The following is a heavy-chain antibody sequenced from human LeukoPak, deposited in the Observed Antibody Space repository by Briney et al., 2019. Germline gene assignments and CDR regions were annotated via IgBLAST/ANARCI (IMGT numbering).Heavy chain of an antibody. CDR1: GYTFTSYY. J-gene: IGHJ6*02. Sequence: EASVKVSCKASGYTFTSYYMHWVRQAPGQGLEWMGIISPSGGSTSYAQKFQGRVTMTRDTSTSTVYMELSSLRSEDTAVYYCARDGSYYDSSGYSYYYGMDVWGQGTTVTVSS. CDR2: ISPSGGST. V-gene: IGHV1-46*01. CDR3: ARDGSYYDSSGYSYYYGMDV. D-gene: IGHD3-22*01.